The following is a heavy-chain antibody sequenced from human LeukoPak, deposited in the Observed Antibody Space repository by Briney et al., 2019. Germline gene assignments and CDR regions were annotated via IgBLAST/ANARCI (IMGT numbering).Heavy chain of an antibody. CDR2: IYYSGST. CDR1: GGSVSSYY. V-gene: IGHV4-59*02. J-gene: IGHJ5*02. CDR3: ARGQWGPDWFDP. D-gene: IGHD1-26*01. Sequence: SETLSLTCTVSGGSVSSYYWSWIRQPPGKGLEWIGYIYYSGSTNYNPSLKSRVTISVDTSKNQFSLKLSSVTAADTVVYYCARGQWGPDWFDPWGQGTLVTVSS.